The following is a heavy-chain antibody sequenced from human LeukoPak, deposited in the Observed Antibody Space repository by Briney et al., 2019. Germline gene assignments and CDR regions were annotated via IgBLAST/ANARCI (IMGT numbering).Heavy chain of an antibody. CDR2: IIPIFGRA. CDR3: ARGHSYEWLLGNAFDI. CDR1: GGTFNSYA. D-gene: IGHD3-3*01. Sequence: SVKVSCKASGGTFNSYAISWVRQAPGQGMEWMGGIIPIFGRAKYAQKLQGRDTITADETTSRAYMELSRQRSEDTAVYYCARGHSYEWLLGNAFDIWGQGTMVTVSS. V-gene: IGHV1-69*13. J-gene: IGHJ3*02.